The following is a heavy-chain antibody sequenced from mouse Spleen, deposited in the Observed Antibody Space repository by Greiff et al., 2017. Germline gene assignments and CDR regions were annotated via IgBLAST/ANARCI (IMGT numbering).Heavy chain of an antibody. J-gene: IGHJ1*01. V-gene: IGHV1-69*01. CDR2: IDPSDSYT. CDR3: GSSSLYWYFDV. Sequence: VQLQQPGAELVMPGASVKLSCKASGYTFTSYWMHWVKQRPGQGLEWIGEIDPSDSYTNYNQKFKGKATLTVDKSSSTAYMQLSSLTSEDSAVYYCGSSSLYWYFDVWGAGTTVTVSS. D-gene: IGHD1-1*01. CDR1: GYTFTSYW.